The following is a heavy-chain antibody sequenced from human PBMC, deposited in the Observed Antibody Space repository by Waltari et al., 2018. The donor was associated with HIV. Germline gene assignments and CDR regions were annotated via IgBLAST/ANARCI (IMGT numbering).Heavy chain of an antibody. CDR1: GGSFSGHS. V-gene: IGHV4-34*01. D-gene: IGHD3-10*01. CDR2: INDSGST. Sequence: QVQLQQWGAGPVKPSETLTLTCAVYGGSFSGHSWIWIRQPPERGLEWIGEINDSGSTNYNPSLESRVRISVDTSKRQFSLKVTSVTAADTAIYYCARGSFADIVDYYGFYETPQNWFDSWGQGTSVTVSS. CDR3: ARGSFADIVDYYGFYETPQNWFDS. J-gene: IGHJ5*01.